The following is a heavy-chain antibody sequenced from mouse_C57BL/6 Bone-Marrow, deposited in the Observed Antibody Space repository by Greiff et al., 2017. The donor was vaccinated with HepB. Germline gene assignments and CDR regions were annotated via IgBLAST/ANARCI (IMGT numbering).Heavy chain of an antibody. Sequence: QVQLQQSGPELVKPGASVKISCKASGYAFSSSWMNWVKQRPGKGLEWIGRIYPGDGDTNYNGKFKGKATLTADKSSSTAYMQLSSLTSEDAAVYFCVNYGNYEGWYFDVWGTGTTGTVSS. CDR3: VNYGNYEGWYFDV. CDR2: IYPGDGDT. CDR1: GYAFSSSW. D-gene: IGHD2-1*01. V-gene: IGHV1-82*01. J-gene: IGHJ1*03.